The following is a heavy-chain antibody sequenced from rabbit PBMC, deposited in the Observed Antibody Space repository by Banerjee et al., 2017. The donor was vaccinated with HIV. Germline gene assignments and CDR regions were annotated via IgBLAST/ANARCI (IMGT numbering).Heavy chain of an antibody. CDR3: ARDTGTSFSSYGMDL. Sequence: QEQLVESGGGLVQPGGSLKLSCKASAFDFSSGGVNWVRQAPGKGLEWISCIAGSSSAFTYSATWATGRFTISKTSSTTVTLQMTSLTVADTATYFCARDTGTSFSSYGMDLWGQGTLVTVS. CDR2: IAGSSSAFT. CDR1: AFDFSSGG. D-gene: IGHD7-1*01. V-gene: IGHV1S45*01. J-gene: IGHJ6*01.